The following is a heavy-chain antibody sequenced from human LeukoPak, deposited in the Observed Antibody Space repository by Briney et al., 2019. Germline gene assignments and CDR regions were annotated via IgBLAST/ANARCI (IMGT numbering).Heavy chain of an antibody. Sequence: PGGSLRLSCAASGFTFSSYWMSWVRQAPGKGLEWVANIKQDGSEKYYVDSVKGRFTISRDNAKNSLYLQMNSLRAEDTAVYYCARLLSSSWYEQLDYWGQGTLVTVSS. V-gene: IGHV3-7*01. CDR2: IKQDGSEK. D-gene: IGHD6-13*01. CDR3: ARLLSSSWYEQLDY. CDR1: GFTFSSYW. J-gene: IGHJ4*02.